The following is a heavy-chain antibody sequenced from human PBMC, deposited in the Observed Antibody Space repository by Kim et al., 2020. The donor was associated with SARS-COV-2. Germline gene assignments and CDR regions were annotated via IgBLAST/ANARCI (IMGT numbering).Heavy chain of an antibody. CDR1: GFTFSDYY. D-gene: IGHD4-4*01. Sequence: GGSLRLSCAASGFTFSDYYISWIRQAPGKWLEWVSYISSSGSTIYYADSVKGRFTISRDNAKNSLYLQMNSLRAEDTAVYYCASATVTFSEWVWFDPWGQGTLVTVSS. CDR2: ISSSGSTI. V-gene: IGHV3-11*01. CDR3: ASATVTFSEWVWFDP. J-gene: IGHJ5*02.